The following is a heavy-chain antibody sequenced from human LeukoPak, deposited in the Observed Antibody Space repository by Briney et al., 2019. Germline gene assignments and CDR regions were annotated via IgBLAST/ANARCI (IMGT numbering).Heavy chain of an antibody. J-gene: IGHJ4*02. CDR3: ASGLRYFDLYY. Sequence: PSETLSLTCTVSGDSISSYYCSWIRQPAGKGLEWIGRVYTSGSPNYNPSLKSRVTISVDTSKNQFSLKLSSVTAADTAVYYCASGLRYFDLYYWGQGTLVTVSS. V-gene: IGHV4-4*07. CDR2: VYTSGSP. CDR1: GDSISSYY. D-gene: IGHD3-9*01.